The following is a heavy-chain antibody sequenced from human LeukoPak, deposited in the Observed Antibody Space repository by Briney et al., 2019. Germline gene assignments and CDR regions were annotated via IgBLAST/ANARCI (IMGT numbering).Heavy chain of an antibody. V-gene: IGHV4-4*07. D-gene: IGHD1-14*01. J-gene: IGHJ5*02. CDR2: IYTSGSI. CDR1: GGSISSYY. CDR3: AGRYGGGHGFDP. Sequence: SETLSLTCTVPGGSISSYYWSWIRQPAGKGLEWIGRIYTSGSINYNPSPKSRVTMSVDTSKNQFSLKLSSVTAADTAVSYCAGRYGGGHGFDPWGQGTLVTVSS.